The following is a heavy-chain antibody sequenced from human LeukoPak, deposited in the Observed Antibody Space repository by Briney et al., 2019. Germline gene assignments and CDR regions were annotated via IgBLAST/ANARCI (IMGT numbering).Heavy chain of an antibody. D-gene: IGHD3/OR15-3a*01. Sequence: SETLSLTCTVSGVSISSSNSYWGWIRQPPGKGLEWIGSIYYSGNTYYNASLKSQISISIDTSKNPFSLKLTSVTAADTAVYYCARQTGSGLFILPGGQGTLVTVSS. J-gene: IGHJ4*02. CDR2: IYYSGNT. V-gene: IGHV4-39*01. CDR3: ARQTGSGLFILP. CDR1: GVSISSSNSY.